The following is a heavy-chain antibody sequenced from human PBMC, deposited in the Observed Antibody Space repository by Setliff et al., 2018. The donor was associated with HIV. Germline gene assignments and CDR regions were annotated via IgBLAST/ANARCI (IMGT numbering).Heavy chain of an antibody. J-gene: IGHJ4*02. CDR1: GFTFGSQW. Sequence: GGSLRLSCVASGFTFGSQWMHWVRQAPGKGLVWVSRISPDGSVINYAGSVKGRFTISRDNAKNTLYLQMNGLRAEDTAVYYCVRGIVGASVFNYWGQGTQVTVSS. CDR2: ISPDGSVI. CDR3: VRGIVGASVFNY. V-gene: IGHV3-74*01. D-gene: IGHD1-26*01.